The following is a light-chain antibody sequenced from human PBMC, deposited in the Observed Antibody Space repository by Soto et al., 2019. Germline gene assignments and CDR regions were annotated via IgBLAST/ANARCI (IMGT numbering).Light chain of an antibody. Sequence: QSVLTQPASVSGSPGQSITISCTGTSSDVGSYNLVSWYQQHPGKAPKVIICEGSKRPSGVSSRFSGSKSGNTASLTISGLQAEDEADYYCCSYAGSTTLYVFGTGTKVTVL. J-gene: IGLJ1*01. CDR2: EGS. V-gene: IGLV2-23*01. CDR3: CSYAGSTTLYV. CDR1: SSDVGSYNL.